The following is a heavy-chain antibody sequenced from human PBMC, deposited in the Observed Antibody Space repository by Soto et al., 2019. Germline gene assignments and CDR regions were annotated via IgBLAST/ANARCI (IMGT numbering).Heavy chain of an antibody. CDR2: ISGSGGST. CDR3: AKDWRGTGTLQAALYGMDV. V-gene: IGHV3-23*01. Sequence: EVQLLESGGGLVQPGGSLRLSCAASGFTFSSYAMSWVRQAPGKGLEWVSAISGSGGSTYYADSVKGRFTISRDNSKNTLYLQMNSLRAEDTAVYYCAKDWRGTGTLQAALYGMDVWGQGTTVTVSS. D-gene: IGHD1-1*01. J-gene: IGHJ6*02. CDR1: GFTFSSYA.